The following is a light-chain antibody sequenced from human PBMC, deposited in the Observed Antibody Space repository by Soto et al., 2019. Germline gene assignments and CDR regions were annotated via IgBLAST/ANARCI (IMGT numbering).Light chain of an antibody. V-gene: IGKV3-20*01. J-gene: IGKJ2*01. CDR1: QSVSSSY. CDR3: QQYGSSPLYT. CDR2: GAS. Sequence: EMVLTQSPGTLSLSPGERATLSCRASQSVSSSYLAWYQQKPGQAPRLLIYGASSRATGIPDRFSGSGSVTDFTLTISRLETEDFALYYCQQYGSSPLYTFGQGTKLEIK.